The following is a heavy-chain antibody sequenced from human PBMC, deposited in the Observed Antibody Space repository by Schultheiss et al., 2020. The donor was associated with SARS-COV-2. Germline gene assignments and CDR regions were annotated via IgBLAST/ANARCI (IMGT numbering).Heavy chain of an antibody. D-gene: IGHD6-19*01. V-gene: IGHV1-2*02. CDR2: INPNSGGT. J-gene: IGHJ4*02. Sequence: ASVKVSCKASGYTFTGYYMHWVRQAPGQGLEWMGWINPNSGGTNYAQNFQGRFTMTRDTSISTAYMELSRLRSDDTAVYYCARDPYSSGWYWSFDYWGQGTLVTLSS. CDR1: GYTFTGYY. CDR3: ARDPYSSGWYWSFDY.